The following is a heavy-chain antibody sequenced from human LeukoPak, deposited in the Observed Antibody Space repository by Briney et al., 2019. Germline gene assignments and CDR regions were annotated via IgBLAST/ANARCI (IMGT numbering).Heavy chain of an antibody. CDR3: AKGSSGYYYDNWFDP. D-gene: IGHD3-22*01. V-gene: IGHV3-23*01. CDR1: GFTFSSYA. J-gene: IGHJ5*02. Sequence: GGSLRLSCAASGFTFSSYAMSRVRQAPGKGLEWVSVISGSGASTHYADSVKGRFTISRDNSKNTLYLQMNSLRAEDTAVYYCAKGSSGYYYDNWFDPWGQGTLVTVTS. CDR2: ISGSGAST.